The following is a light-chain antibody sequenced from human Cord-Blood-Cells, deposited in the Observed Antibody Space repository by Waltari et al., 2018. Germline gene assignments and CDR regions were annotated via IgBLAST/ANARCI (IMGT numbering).Light chain of an antibody. CDR3: CSYAGSYTF. V-gene: IGLV2-11*01. Sequence: QSALTQPRSVSGSPGQSVTISCTGTSSAVGGCHYVSWYQQPPGKAPKLMIYDVSKRPSGVPDRFSGSKSGNTASLTISGLQAEDEADYYCCSYAGSYTFFGTGTKVTVL. CDR1: SSAVGGCHY. CDR2: DVS. J-gene: IGLJ1*01.